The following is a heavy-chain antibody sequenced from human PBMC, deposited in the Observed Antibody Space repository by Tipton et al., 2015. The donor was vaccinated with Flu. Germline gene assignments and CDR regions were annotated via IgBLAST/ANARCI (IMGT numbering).Heavy chain of an antibody. CDR1: GFTVSSKY. Sequence: SLRLSCAASGFTVSSKYMGWVRQAPGKGLQWVSVIYRGGTTYVADSVKGRCTISRDNSKNTLYLQWNSLTTEDTAVYYCATLGNSGTGGFDIWGQGTMVTISS. J-gene: IGHJ3*02. CDR2: IYRGGTT. CDR3: ATLGNSGTGGFDI. V-gene: IGHV3-66*02. D-gene: IGHD2-8*02.